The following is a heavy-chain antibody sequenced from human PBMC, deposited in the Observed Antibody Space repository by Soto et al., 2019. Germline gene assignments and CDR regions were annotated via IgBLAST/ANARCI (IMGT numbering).Heavy chain of an antibody. J-gene: IGHJ6*02. V-gene: IGHV5-51*01. CDR3: ASPSYSSSSGHYYYGMDV. Sequence: GESLKISCKGSGYSFTSYWIGWVRQMHGKGLEWMGIIYPGDSDTRYSPSFQGQVTISADKSISTAYLQWSSLKASDTAMYYCASPSYSSSSGHYYYGMDVWGQGTTVTVSS. CDR2: IYPGDSDT. D-gene: IGHD6-6*01. CDR1: GYSFTSYW.